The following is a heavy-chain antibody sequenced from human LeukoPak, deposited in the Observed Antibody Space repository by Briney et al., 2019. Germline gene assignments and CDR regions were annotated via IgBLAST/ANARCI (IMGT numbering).Heavy chain of an antibody. CDR2: INHTGGST. V-gene: IGHV1-46*01. CDR3: ARDNSVGDNAWWFDP. Sequence: VASVKVSCKASGYTFTSYYMHWVRQAPGQGLEWMGLINHTGGSTGYAQKFQGRVTMTRDMSTSTDYMELSSLRSEDTAIYYCARDNSVGDNAWWFDPWGQGTLVTVSS. J-gene: IGHJ5*02. CDR1: GYTFTSYY. D-gene: IGHD1-26*01.